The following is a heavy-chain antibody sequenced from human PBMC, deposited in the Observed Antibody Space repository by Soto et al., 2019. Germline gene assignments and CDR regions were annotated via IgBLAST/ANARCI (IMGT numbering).Heavy chain of an antibody. CDR2: IYWDDDK. CDR3: PNRPRARATITLFDY. D-gene: IGHD5-12*01. V-gene: IGHV2-5*02. CDR1: GFSLSTSGVG. Sequence: QITLKESGPTLVKPTQTLTLTCTFSGFSLSTSGVGVGWIRQPPGKALEWLALIYWDDDKRYSPSLKSRLTTTKDTSKNQVVLTMTNRDPVDTATYYCPNRPRARATITLFDYWGQGTLVTVSS. J-gene: IGHJ4*02.